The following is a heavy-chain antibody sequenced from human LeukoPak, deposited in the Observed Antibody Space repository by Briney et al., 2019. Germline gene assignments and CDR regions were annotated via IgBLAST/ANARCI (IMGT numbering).Heavy chain of an antibody. CDR1: GGSISSYY. V-gene: IGHV4-59*01. CDR3: ARADYDFWSGYSAFDY. CDR2: IYYSGST. D-gene: IGHD3-3*01. Sequence: SETLSLTCTVSGGSISSYYWSWIRQPPGKGLEWIGYIYYSGSTNYNPSLKSRVTISVDTSKNQFSLKLSSVTAADTAAYYCARADYDFWSGYSAFDYWGQGTLVTVSS. J-gene: IGHJ4*02.